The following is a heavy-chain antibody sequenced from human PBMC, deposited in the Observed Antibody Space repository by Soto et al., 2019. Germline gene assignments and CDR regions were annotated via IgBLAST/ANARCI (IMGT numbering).Heavy chain of an antibody. V-gene: IGHV3-23*01. CDR2: ITGSGTNT. Sequence: GESLKISCAASGFTISSYTMTWVRQASGKGLEWVSAITGSGTNTYYADSVKGRFTISTDESTNTLYLQMSSLRAEDTAIYYCAKDDPGDFYSYYGLDVWGQGTTVTVSS. J-gene: IGHJ6*02. D-gene: IGHD2-21*02. CDR1: GFTISSYT. CDR3: AKDDPGDFYSYYGLDV.